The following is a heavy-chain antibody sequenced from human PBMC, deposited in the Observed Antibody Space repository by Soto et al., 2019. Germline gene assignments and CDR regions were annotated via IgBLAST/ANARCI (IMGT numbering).Heavy chain of an antibody. CDR3: ARDDSGLLLY. V-gene: IGHV1-3*01. CDR1: GYTFTTNP. Sequence: QAQLVQSGAEVKKPGASGKVSCKASGYTFTTNPMHWVRQAPGQRLEWMGWINAGNGNTKYSQKFQGRVTITRDTSASTAYMEVNSLTSEDTAMYYCARDDSGLLLYWGQGTLVTVSS. J-gene: IGHJ4*02. D-gene: IGHD3-10*01. CDR2: INAGNGNT.